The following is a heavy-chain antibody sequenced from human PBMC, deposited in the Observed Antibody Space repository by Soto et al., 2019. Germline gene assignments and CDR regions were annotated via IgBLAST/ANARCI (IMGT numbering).Heavy chain of an antibody. CDR1: GGSISSGDW. CDR3: ERKFSVDYFDY. J-gene: IGHJ4*02. Sequence: SETLSLTCTVSGGSISSGDWWSWVRQPPGKGLEWVGEIHHSGSTNYNPSLKSRVTISVDKSENQFSLKLSSVTAADRAVYYFERKFSVDYFDYWCQAVLVTVSS. V-gene: IGHV4-4*02. CDR2: IHHSGST.